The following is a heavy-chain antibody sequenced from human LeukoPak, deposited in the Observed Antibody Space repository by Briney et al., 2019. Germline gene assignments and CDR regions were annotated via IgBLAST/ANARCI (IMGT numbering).Heavy chain of an antibody. Sequence: GASVKVSCKASGYAFPGYYMHWVRQAPGKGLEWMGWINPNSGGTNYAQKFQGRVTMTRDTSITTVYMEVSWLTSDDTAIYYCARADRLDGGPYLIGPWGQGTLVTVSS. CDR1: GYAFPGYY. CDR2: INPNSGGT. V-gene: IGHV1-2*02. CDR3: ARADRLDGGPYLIGP. D-gene: IGHD2-21*01. J-gene: IGHJ5*02.